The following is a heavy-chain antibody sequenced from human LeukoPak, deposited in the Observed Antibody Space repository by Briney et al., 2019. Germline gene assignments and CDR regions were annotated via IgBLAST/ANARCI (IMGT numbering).Heavy chain of an antibody. CDR1: GGSISSYY. CDR2: IYYSGST. D-gene: IGHD3-22*01. CDR3: AREILGDSSGYSVNWFDP. V-gene: IGHV4-59*01. Sequence: PSETLSLTCTVSGGSISSYYWSWIRQPPVKGLEWLGYIYYSGSTNYNPSLKSRVTISVDTSKNQFSLKLSSVTAADTAVYYCAREILGDSSGYSVNWFDPWGQGTLVTVSS. J-gene: IGHJ5*02.